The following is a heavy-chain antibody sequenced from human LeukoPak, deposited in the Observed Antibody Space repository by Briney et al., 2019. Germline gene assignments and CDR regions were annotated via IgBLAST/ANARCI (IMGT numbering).Heavy chain of an antibody. V-gene: IGHV1-2*02. D-gene: IGHD3-22*01. CDR2: INPNSGGT. CDR3: ARVKYYYDSSGYAY. Sequence: ASVKVSCKASGYTFTGYYMHWVRQAPGQGLEWMGWINPNSGGTNYAQKFQGRVTMTRDTSISTAYMELSRLGSDDTAVYYCARVKYYYDSSGYAYWGQGTLVTVSS. J-gene: IGHJ4*02. CDR1: GYTFTGYY.